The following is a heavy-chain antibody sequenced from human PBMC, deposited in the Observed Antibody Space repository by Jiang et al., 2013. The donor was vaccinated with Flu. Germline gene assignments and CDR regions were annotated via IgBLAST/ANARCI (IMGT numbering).Heavy chain of an antibody. J-gene: IGHJ4*02. CDR1: GYQLYQLRG. V-gene: IGHV5-51*01. D-gene: IGHD3-10*01. Sequence: CKGSGYQLYQLRGSARVRQMPGKGLEWMGIIYPGDSDTRYSPSFQGQVTISADKSISTAYLQWSSLKASDTAMYYCARRVVRGATDYWGQGTLVTVSS. CDR3: ARRVVRGATDY. CDR2: IYPGDSDT.